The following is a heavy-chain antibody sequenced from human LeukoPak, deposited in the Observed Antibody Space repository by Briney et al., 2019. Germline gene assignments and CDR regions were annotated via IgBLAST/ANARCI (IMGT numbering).Heavy chain of an antibody. CDR3: ASRSYSSGWYVY. D-gene: IGHD6-19*01. CDR2: ISSSSSYI. CDR1: GFTFSSYG. Sequence: PGGSLRLSCAASGFTFSSYGMHWVRQAPGKGLEWVSSISSSSSYIYYADSVKGRLTISRDNAKNSLYLQMNSLRAEDTAVYYCASRSYSSGWYVYWGQGTLVTVSS. J-gene: IGHJ4*02. V-gene: IGHV3-21*01.